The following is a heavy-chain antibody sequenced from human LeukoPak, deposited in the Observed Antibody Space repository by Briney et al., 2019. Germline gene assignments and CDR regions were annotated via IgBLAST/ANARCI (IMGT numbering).Heavy chain of an antibody. CDR2: ISAYNGNT. CDR1: GYTFTSYG. Sequence: ASVKVSCKASGYTFTSYGISWVRQAPGQGREWMGWISAYNGNTNYAQKLQGRVTMTTDTSTSTAYMELRSLRSDDTAVYYCARELAGQRYSDWLYHGMDVWGQGNTVTVSS. V-gene: IGHV1-18*01. J-gene: IGHJ6*02. CDR3: ARELAGQRYSDWLYHGMDV. D-gene: IGHD3-9*01.